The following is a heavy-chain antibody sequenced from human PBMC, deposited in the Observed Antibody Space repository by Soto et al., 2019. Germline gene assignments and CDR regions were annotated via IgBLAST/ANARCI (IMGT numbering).Heavy chain of an antibody. V-gene: IGHV4-34*01. CDR2: INHSGST. J-gene: IGHJ6*02. D-gene: IGHD4-17*01. CDR3: ARTSYGDSSYYYYYGMDV. Sequence: SETLSLTCAVYGGSFSGYYWSWIRQPPGKGLEWIGEINHSGSTNYNPSLKSRVTISVDTSKNQFSLKLSSVTAADTAVYYCARTSYGDSSYYYYYGMDVWGQGTTVTVSS. CDR1: GGSFSGYY.